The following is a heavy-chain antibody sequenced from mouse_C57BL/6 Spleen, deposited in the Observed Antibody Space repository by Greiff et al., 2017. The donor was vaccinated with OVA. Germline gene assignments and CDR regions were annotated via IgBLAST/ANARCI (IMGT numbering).Heavy chain of an antibody. V-gene: IGHV1-18*01. CDR3: ARPSYYYGSSYGFAY. J-gene: IGHJ3*01. CDR2: INPNNGGT. CDR1: GYTFTDYY. D-gene: IGHD1-1*01. Sequence: VQLQQSGPELVKPGASVKIPCKASGYTFTDYYMDWVKQSHGKSLEWIGDINPNNGGTIYNQKFKGKATLTVDKSSSTAYMELRSLTSEDTAVYYCARPSYYYGSSYGFAYWGKGTLVTVSA.